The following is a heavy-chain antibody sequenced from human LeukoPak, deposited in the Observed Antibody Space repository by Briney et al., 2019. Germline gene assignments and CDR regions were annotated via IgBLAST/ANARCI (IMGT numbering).Heavy chain of an antibody. CDR2: IDYSGSS. D-gene: IGHD2-2*01. CDR3: ARGYCSSTICFQYFHH. V-gene: IGHV4-59*13. J-gene: IGHJ1*01. Sequence: SETLSLTCSVSGGSISSYSWTWIRQPPGKGLEWIGFIDYSGSSNYNPSLKSRVTISADPSTNHFSLNLTSVTAADTAVYYCARGYCSSTICFQYFHHWGQGTLVTVSS. CDR1: GGSISSYS.